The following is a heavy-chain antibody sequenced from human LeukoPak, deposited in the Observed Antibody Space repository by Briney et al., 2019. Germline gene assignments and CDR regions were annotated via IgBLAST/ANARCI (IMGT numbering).Heavy chain of an antibody. J-gene: IGHJ4*02. Sequence: SETLSLTCTVSGGSIGSYYWSWIRQPPGKGLEWIGYIYTSGSTNYNPSLKSRVTISVDTSKNQFSLKLSSVTAADTAVYYCAREGYYGSGRRVDYWGQGTLVTVSS. CDR3: AREGYYGSGRRVDY. D-gene: IGHD3-10*01. CDR2: IYTSGST. V-gene: IGHV4-4*08. CDR1: GGSIGSYY.